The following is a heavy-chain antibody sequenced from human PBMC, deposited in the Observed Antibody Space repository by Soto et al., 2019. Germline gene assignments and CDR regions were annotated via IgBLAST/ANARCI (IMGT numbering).Heavy chain of an antibody. CDR1: GFNFSNHW. V-gene: IGHV3-74*01. D-gene: IGHD2-21*02. CDR2: ITSDGKSK. CDR3: ARESGDWPLNWFDP. J-gene: IGHJ5*02. Sequence: GALRLSCAASGFNFSNHWMHWVRQRPAEGLVWVSRITSDGKSKAYAESVRGRFAISRDNAKNTLYLQMNGLTAEDTAVYYCARESGDWPLNWFDPWGQGTLVTVSS.